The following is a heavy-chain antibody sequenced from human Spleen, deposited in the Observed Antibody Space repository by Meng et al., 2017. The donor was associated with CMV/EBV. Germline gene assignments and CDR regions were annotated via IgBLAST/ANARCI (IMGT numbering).Heavy chain of an antibody. CDR1: GYTFTAYY. Sequence: ASVKVSCKASGYTFTAYYMHWVRQAPGQGLEWMGWINPNSGGTNYAQKFQGRVTMTRDTSSSTAYMELSRLRSDDTAVYYCARERVTLVRGALYYYYYGMDVWGQGTTVTVSS. CDR2: INPNSGGT. J-gene: IGHJ6*02. CDR3: ARERVTLVRGALYYYYYGMDV. V-gene: IGHV1-2*02. D-gene: IGHD3-10*01.